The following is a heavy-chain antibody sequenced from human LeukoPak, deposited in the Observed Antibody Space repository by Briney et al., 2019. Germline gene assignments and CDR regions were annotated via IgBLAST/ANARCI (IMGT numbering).Heavy chain of an antibody. D-gene: IGHD3-10*01. J-gene: IGHJ4*02. CDR2: IYHSGNT. CDR3: ARDRELGY. CDR1: GGSISSSNW. Sequence: SETLSLTCAVSGGSISSSNWWSWVRQPPGKGLEWIGEIYHSGNTNYNPSLKSRVTISVDTSKNQFSLKLTSVTAADTAVYYCARDRELGYWGQGTLVTVSS. V-gene: IGHV4-4*02.